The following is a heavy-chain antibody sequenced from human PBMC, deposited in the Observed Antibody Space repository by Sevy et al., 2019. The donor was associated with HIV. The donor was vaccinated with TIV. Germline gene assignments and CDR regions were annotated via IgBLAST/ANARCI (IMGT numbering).Heavy chain of an antibody. D-gene: IGHD1-1*01. J-gene: IGHJ4*02. CDR1: GFTFRSYW. CDR3: ARGPAGNSDY. CDR2: IKQDGSEK. V-gene: IGHV3-7*01. Sequence: GGSLRLSCTASGFTFRSYWMSWVRQAPGKGLEWVANIKQDGSEKYYVDSVKGRFTISRDNAKNSLYLQMNSLRAEDTAVYYCARGPAGNSDYWGQGTLVTVSS.